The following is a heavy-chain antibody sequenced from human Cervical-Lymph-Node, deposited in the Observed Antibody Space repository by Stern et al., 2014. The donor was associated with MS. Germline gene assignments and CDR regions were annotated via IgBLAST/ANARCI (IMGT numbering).Heavy chain of an antibody. V-gene: IGHV3-11*01. Sequence: QVQLVESGGGLVKPGGSLRLSCTDSGFTFRDYYMSWIRQAPGKGLEWVSYISNSGTTIYYADSVKGRFTVSRDNAKNSLYLQMNSLRAEDTAVYYCASGTQGGYDFGLLYYHGMDVWGQGTTVTVSS. CDR2: ISNSGTTI. CDR1: GFTFRDYY. J-gene: IGHJ6*02. D-gene: IGHD5-12*01. CDR3: ASGTQGGYDFGLLYYHGMDV.